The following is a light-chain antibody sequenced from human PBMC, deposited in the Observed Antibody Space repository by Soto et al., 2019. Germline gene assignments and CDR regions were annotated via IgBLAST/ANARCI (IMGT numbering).Light chain of an antibody. CDR3: SSYAGSNNYVL. CDR1: SSDIGGYNY. J-gene: IGLJ2*01. Sequence: QSALTQPPSASGSPGQSVTISCTGTSSDIGGYNYVSWYQQHPGKAPKLMIYEVNKRPSGVPDRFSGSNSGNTASLTVSGLQAEDEADYYCSSYAGSNNYVLFGGGTKLTVL. CDR2: EVN. V-gene: IGLV2-8*01.